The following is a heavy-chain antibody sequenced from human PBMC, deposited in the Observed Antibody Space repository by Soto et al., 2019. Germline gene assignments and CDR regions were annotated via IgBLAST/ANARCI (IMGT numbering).Heavy chain of an antibody. CDR1: GASISGFY. J-gene: IGHJ5*02. V-gene: IGHV4-4*07. D-gene: IGHD1-1*01. CDR3: VRDGTKTLRDWFDP. CDR2: IYATGTT. Sequence: QVQLQESGPGLVKPSETLSLTCTVSGASISGFYWSWIRKSAGKGLEWIGRIYATGTTDYNPSLTSRVMMSVDTSKTQFSLKLRCVTAADTAVYYCVRDGTKTLRDWFDPWGQGISVTVS.